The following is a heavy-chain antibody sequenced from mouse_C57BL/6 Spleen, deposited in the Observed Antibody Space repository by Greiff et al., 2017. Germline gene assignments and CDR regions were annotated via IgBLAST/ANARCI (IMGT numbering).Heavy chain of an antibody. D-gene: IGHD1-1*01. CDR2: IDPEDGDT. J-gene: IGHJ3*01. CDR1: GFNIKDYY. V-gene: IGHV14-1*01. CDR3: TAYYYGSSSWFAY. Sequence: DVQLQESGAELVRPGASVKLSCTASGFNIKDYYMHWVKQRPEQGLEWIGRIDPEDGDTEYAPKFPGKATMTADTSSNTAYLQRSSLTSEDTAVYYCTAYYYGSSSWFAYWGQGTLVTVSA.